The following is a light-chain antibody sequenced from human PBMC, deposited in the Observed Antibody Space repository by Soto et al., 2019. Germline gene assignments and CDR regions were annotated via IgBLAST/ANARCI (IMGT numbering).Light chain of an antibody. V-gene: IGKV3-15*01. Sequence: MTQSPSTLSASVGDRVTITCRASQGIGDTLAWYQHKPGQTPRLLIYDTSTRATGFPARFSGSGSGTEFTLTISSLQSEDFAVYYCQQYNGWPITFGQGTRLEIK. CDR1: QGIGDT. J-gene: IGKJ5*01. CDR2: DTS. CDR3: QQYNGWPIT.